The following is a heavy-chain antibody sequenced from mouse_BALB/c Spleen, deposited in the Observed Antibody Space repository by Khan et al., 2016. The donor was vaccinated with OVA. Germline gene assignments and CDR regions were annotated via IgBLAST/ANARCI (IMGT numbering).Heavy chain of an antibody. J-gene: IGHJ3*01. Sequence: EVELVVSGGDLVKPGGSLKLSCAASGFTFSTYGMSWVRQTPDKRLEWVATVSTGGHYTYSPDTVKGRFTIARDNGKNSRNVKMSRLMSEDTAMFYCAGIAYYYDSEGFAYWGQGTLVTVSA. CDR1: GFTFSTYG. D-gene: IGHD1-1*01. CDR3: AGIAYYYDSEGFAY. CDR2: VSTGGHYT. V-gene: IGHV5-6*01.